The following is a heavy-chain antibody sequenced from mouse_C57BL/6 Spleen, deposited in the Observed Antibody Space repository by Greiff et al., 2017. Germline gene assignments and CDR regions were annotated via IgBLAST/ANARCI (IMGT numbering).Heavy chain of an antibody. V-gene: IGHV1-50*01. CDR1: GYTFTSYW. CDR3: ARSPSKRAMDY. D-gene: IGHD2-10*02. J-gene: IGHJ4*01. CDR2: IDPSDSYT. Sequence: QVQLQQPGAELVKPGASVKLSCKASGYTFTSYWMQWEKQRPGQGLEWIGEIDPSDSYTNYNQKFKGKATLTVDTSSSTAYMQLSSLTSEDSAVYYCARSPSKRAMDYWGQGTSVTVSS.